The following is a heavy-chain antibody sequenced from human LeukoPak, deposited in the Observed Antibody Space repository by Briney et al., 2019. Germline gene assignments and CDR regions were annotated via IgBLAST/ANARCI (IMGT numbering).Heavy chain of an antibody. Sequence: GGSLRLSCAASGFTFSSYWMRWVRQAPGKGLELVANIKQDGSEKYYVDSVRGRFTTSKDNAKNSLHLQMNSLRDEDTAVYYCARRIVGPTSGGDYWGQGTPVTVSS. J-gene: IGHJ4*02. V-gene: IGHV3-7*01. CDR2: IKQDGSEK. CDR1: GFTFSSYW. D-gene: IGHD1-26*01. CDR3: ARRIVGPTSGGDY.